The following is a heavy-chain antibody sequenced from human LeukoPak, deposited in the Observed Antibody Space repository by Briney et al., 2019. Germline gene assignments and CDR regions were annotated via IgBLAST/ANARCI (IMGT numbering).Heavy chain of an antibody. J-gene: IGHJ4*02. V-gene: IGHV3-21*04. CDR3: ARAYRLEPLDY. D-gene: IGHD1-1*01. CDR2: ISSSSSYI. Sequence: GGSLRLSCAASGFTFSSYSMNWVRHAPGKGREWVSSISSSSSYIYYADSVKGRFTISRDNAKNSLYLQMNSLRAEDTAVYYCARAYRLEPLDYWGQGTLVTVSS. CDR1: GFTFSSYS.